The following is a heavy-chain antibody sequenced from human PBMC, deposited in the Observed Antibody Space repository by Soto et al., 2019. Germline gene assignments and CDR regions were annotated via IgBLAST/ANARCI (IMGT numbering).Heavy chain of an antibody. J-gene: IGHJ4*02. CDR1: GGSFSGYY. Sequence: QVQLQQWGAGLLKPSETLSLTCAVYGGSFSGYYWTWIRQPPGTGLEWIGEINHSGSTNYNPSLTSRVTISVDTYKNQFSLKLTSVTAADTAVYYCARDKITALFDYWGQGTLVTVSS. V-gene: IGHV4-34*01. D-gene: IGHD3-10*01. CDR3: ARDKITALFDY. CDR2: INHSGST.